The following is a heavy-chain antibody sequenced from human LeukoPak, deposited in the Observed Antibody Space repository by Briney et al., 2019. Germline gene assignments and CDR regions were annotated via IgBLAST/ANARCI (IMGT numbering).Heavy chain of an antibody. Sequence: VASVKVSCKASGYTFTSYDINWVRQATGQGLEWMGWMNPNSGNTGYAQKFQGRVTITRDTSASTAYMELSSLRSEDTAVYYCARESDTASPYYYYGMDVWGQGTTVTVSS. J-gene: IGHJ6*02. CDR2: MNPNSGNT. CDR3: ARESDTASPYYYYGMDV. CDR1: GYTFTSYD. D-gene: IGHD5-18*01. V-gene: IGHV1-8*01.